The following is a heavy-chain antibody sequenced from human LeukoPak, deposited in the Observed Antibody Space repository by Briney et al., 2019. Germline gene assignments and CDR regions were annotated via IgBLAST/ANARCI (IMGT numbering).Heavy chain of an antibody. CDR3: ARGPHDSSGYYYDY. J-gene: IGHJ4*02. Sequence: PSETLSLTCTVSGGSISSSSYYWGWIRQPPGKGLEWIGSIYYSGSTYYNPSLKSRVTISVDTSKNQFSLKLSSVTAADTAVYYCARGPHDSSGYYYDYWGQGTLVTVSS. CDR2: IYYSGST. V-gene: IGHV4-39*07. CDR1: GGSISSSSYY. D-gene: IGHD3-22*01.